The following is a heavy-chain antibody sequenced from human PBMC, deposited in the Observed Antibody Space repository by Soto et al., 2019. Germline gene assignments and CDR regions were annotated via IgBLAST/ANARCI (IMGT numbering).Heavy chain of an antibody. Sequence: EVPLLESGGHLVQPGGSLRLSCAGSAFTFSSYAMSWVRQAPGKGLEWVSAISGSGDITYYADSVKGRFTISRDNSKDTLYLQMDSLRADDTAIYYCAKDWSTTVASPVYFQHWGQGTLVTVSS. CDR3: AKDWSTTVASPVYFQH. V-gene: IGHV3-23*01. D-gene: IGHD4-17*01. CDR1: AFTFSSYA. CDR2: ISGSGDIT. J-gene: IGHJ1*01.